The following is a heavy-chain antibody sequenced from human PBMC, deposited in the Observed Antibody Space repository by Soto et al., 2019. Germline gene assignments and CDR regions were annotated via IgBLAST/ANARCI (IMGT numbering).Heavy chain of an antibody. CDR3: ASVLYYGSGSYSPYGMDV. CDR2: VSPPFRTS. D-gene: IGHD3-10*01. J-gene: IGHJ6*02. CDR1: GVSFNNNG. V-gene: IGHV1-69*01. Sequence: QVQLVQSGAEAKKPGSSVKVSCKTSGVSFNNNGIGWVRQAPGHGLEWMGGVSPPFRTSNYARKFQGRISITADASTGTVNMELSSLTSEDTAQYYCASVLYYGSGSYSPYGMDVWGQGPTVTVSS.